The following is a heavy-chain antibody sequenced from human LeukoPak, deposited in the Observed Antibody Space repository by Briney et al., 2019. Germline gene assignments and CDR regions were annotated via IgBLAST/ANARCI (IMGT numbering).Heavy chain of an antibody. CDR2: IISSGGNI. J-gene: IGHJ4*02. CDR1: GFYLSDYY. V-gene: IGHV3-11*01. CDR3: ARRRDYFDY. Sequence: PGGSLRLSCVVSGFYLSDYYMSWLRQAPGKGLGWLSYIISSGGNIYFADSVKGRFTMSRDNARGSLYLQMNSLRADDTAIYYCARRRDYFDYWGQGTLVTVSS.